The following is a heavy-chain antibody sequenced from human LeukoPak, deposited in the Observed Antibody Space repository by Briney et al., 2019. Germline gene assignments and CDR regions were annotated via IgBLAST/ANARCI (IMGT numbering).Heavy chain of an antibody. CDR2: ISSSGSTI. CDR1: GFTFSDYY. V-gene: IGHV3-11*04. D-gene: IGHD3-3*01. CDR3: ARDVTIFGVDRNWFDP. Sequence: PGGSLRLSCAASGFTFSDYYMSWIRQAPGKGLEWVSYISSSGSTIYYADSVKGRFTISRDNAKNSLYLQMNSLRAEDTAVYYCARDVTIFGVDRNWFDPWGQGTLVTVSS. J-gene: IGHJ5*02.